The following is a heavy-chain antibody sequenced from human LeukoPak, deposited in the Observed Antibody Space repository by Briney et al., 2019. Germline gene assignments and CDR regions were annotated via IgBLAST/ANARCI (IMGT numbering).Heavy chain of an antibody. V-gene: IGHV3-23*01. CDR1: GFAFSDYA. J-gene: IGHJ4*02. Sequence: GGSLRLSCAASGFAFSDYAMSWVRQAPGKGPEWVSVISGSGGITYYADSVKGRFTISRGNSKNTLYLQMSSLRAEDAAVYYCAKDRVAVPQRGYFDYWGQGTLVTVSS. CDR2: ISGSGGIT. D-gene: IGHD3-16*01. CDR3: AKDRVAVPQRGYFDY.